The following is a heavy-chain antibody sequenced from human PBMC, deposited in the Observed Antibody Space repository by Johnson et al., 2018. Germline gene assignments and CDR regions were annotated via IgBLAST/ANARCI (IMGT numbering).Heavy chain of an antibody. V-gene: IGHV3-21*01. J-gene: IGHJ1*01. CDR2: ISSSSSYL. CDR3: ARAADDSSGERYFQH. D-gene: IGHD3-22*01. CDR1: GFTFSSYS. Sequence: EVQLVETGGGLVKPGGSLRRSCAASGFTFSSYSMNWVRQAPGRGLEWVSSISSSSSYLYYAASGKGRFTISRDNAKNYRYLQMNSLRAEDTAVYYCARAADDSSGERYFQHWGQGTLVTVSS.